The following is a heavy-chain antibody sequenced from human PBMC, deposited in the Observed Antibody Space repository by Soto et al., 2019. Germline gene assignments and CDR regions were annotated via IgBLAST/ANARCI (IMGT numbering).Heavy chain of an antibody. CDR1: GGSISSYY. CDR2: IYYSGST. Sequence: PSETLSLTCTVSGGSISSYYWSWIRQPPGKGLEWIGYIYYSGSTNYNPSLKSRVTISVDTSKNQFSLKLSSVTAADTAVYYFARNVWLEGLVHDYPGQRTLVTVSS. V-gene: IGHV4-59*01. J-gene: IGHJ4*02. D-gene: IGHD3-10*01. CDR3: ARNVWLEGLVHDY.